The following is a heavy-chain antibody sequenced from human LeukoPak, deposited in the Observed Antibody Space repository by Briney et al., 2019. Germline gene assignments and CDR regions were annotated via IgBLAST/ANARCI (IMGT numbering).Heavy chain of an antibody. V-gene: IGHV3-74*01. J-gene: IGHJ3*02. CDR1: GFTFTDNW. D-gene: IGHD3-3*01. CDR3: ANGGLRFLEWSDAFDI. CDR2: INSDGSTT. Sequence: GGSLRPSCAVSGFTFTDNWMHWVRQVPGKGLVWVSRINSDGSTTGYADSVKGRFTISRDNAKNTLYLQMNSLRAEDTAVYYCANGGLRFLEWSDAFDIWGQGTMVTVSS.